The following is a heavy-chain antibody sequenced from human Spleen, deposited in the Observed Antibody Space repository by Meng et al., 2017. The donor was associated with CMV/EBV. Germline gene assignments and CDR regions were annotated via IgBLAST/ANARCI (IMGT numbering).Heavy chain of an antibody. D-gene: IGHD2-2*01. CDR2: IYTSGST. V-gene: IGHV4-4*07. CDR1: GGSTSSYY. Sequence: QVQRRESGPGLVKPSEPLSLTCTVSGGSTSSYYWSWIRQPAGKGLEWIGRIYTSGSTNYNPSLKSRVTMSVDTSKNQFSLKLSSVTAADTAVYYCAGDIVVVPAVPLGYWGQGTLVTVSS. CDR3: AGDIVVVPAVPLGY. J-gene: IGHJ4*02.